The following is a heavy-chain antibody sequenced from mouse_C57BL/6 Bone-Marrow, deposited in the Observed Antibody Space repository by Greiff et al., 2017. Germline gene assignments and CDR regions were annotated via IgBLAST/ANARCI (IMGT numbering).Heavy chain of an antibody. V-gene: IGHV5-17*01. CDR3: ARGEYGSSFAY. CDR1: GFTFSDYG. Sequence: EVQLQQSGGGLVKPGGSLKLSCAASGFTFSDYGMHWVRQAPEKGLEWVAYISSGSSTNYYADTVKGRFTISRDNAKNTLFLQMTSLRSDDTAMYYCARGEYGSSFAYWGQGTLVTVSA. CDR2: ISSGSSTN. D-gene: IGHD1-1*01. J-gene: IGHJ3*01.